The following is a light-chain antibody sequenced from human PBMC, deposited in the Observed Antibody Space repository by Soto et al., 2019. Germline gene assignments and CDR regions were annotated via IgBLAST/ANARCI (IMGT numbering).Light chain of an antibody. V-gene: IGLV1-40*01. CDR3: QSYDSGLSGFYV. CDR1: SSKIGAGYD. J-gene: IGLJ1*01. CDR2: GNS. Sequence: QSALTQPPSVSGGPGQRVTICCTGSSSKIGAGYDVHWYQQLPGTAPKLLISGNSNRPSGVPDRFSGSKSGTSASLAITGLQAEDEADYYCQSYDSGLSGFYVFGTGT.